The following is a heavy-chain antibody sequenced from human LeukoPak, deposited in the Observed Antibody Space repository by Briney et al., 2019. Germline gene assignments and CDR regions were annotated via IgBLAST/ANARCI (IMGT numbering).Heavy chain of an antibody. Sequence: SETLSLTCTVSGGSISSYYWSWIRQPAGKGLEWIGRIYTSGSTNYNPSLKSRVTMSVDTSKNQFSLKLSSVTAADTAVYYCARHLNYDFWSGYRDWFDPWGQGTLVTVSS. CDR2: IYTSGST. V-gene: IGHV4-4*07. D-gene: IGHD3-3*01. CDR3: ARHLNYDFWSGYRDWFDP. CDR1: GGSISSYY. J-gene: IGHJ5*02.